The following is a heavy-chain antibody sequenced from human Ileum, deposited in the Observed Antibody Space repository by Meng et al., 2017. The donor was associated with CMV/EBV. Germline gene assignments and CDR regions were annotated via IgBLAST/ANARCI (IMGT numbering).Heavy chain of an antibody. V-gene: IGHV3-74*01. CDR3: ARVDCSITSCYYYYYYGMDV. J-gene: IGHJ6*02. D-gene: IGHD2-2*01. Sequence: GESLKISCAASGFTFSRYWMHWVRQAPGKGLVWVSRINSDGSSTSYADSVKGRFTISRDNAKNTLYLQMNSLRAEDTAVYYCARVDCSITSCYYYYYYGMDVWGQGTTVTVSS. CDR2: INSDGSST. CDR1: GFTFSRYW.